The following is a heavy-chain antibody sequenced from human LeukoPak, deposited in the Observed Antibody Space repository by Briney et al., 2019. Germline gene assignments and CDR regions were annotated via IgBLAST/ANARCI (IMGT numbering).Heavy chain of an antibody. D-gene: IGHD2-2*01. Sequence: ASVKVSCKASGYTFTSYYIHWVRQAPGQGLEWMGIINPSGGSTSYAQKFQGRVTMTRDTSTSTVYMELSSLRSEDTAVYYCARESRPFCPFAYWGQGVLVTVSS. J-gene: IGHJ4*02. CDR2: INPSGGST. CDR1: GYTFTSYY. V-gene: IGHV1-46*01. CDR3: ARESRPFCPFAY.